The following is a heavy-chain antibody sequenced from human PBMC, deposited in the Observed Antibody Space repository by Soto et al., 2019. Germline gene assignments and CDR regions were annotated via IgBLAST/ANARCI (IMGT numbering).Heavy chain of an antibody. V-gene: IGHV3-30-3*01. Sequence: QVQLVESGGGVVQPGRSLRLSCAASGLTFSSYAMHWVRQAPGKGLEWVAVISYDGSNKYYADAVKGRFTISRDNSKNTLYLQMNSLRTEDTAVYYCARPYYGGYSPGGYWGQGTLVTVSS. J-gene: IGHJ4*02. CDR2: ISYDGSNK. D-gene: IGHD4-17*01. CDR1: GLTFSSYA. CDR3: ARPYYGGYSPGGY.